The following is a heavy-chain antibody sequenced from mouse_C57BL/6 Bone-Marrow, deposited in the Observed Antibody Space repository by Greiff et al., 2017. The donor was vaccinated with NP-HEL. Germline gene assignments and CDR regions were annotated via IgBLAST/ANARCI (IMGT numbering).Heavy chain of an antibody. D-gene: IGHD4-1*01. CDR1: GYSITSGYD. CDR3: ARDSNWGFAY. CDR2: ISYSGST. V-gene: IGHV3-1*01. J-gene: IGHJ3*01. Sequence: EVKVEESGPGMVKPSQSLSLTCTVTGYSITSGYDWHWIRHFPGNKLEWMGYISYSGSTNYNPSLKSRISITHDPSKNHFFLKLNSVTTEDTATYYCARDSNWGFAYWGQGTLVTVSA.